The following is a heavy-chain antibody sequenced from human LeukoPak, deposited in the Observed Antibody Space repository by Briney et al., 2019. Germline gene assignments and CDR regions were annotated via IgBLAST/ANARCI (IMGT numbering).Heavy chain of an antibody. Sequence: SETLSLTCTVSGGSISSTSYYWGWIRQPPGKGLEWIGSIYYSGSTYYNPSLKSRVTVSVDTSKNQFSLRLSSVTAADTAVYFCAREHRWLSQTSPGDSWGRGILVTVSS. V-gene: IGHV4-39*07. CDR3: AREHRWLSQTSPGDS. CDR1: GGSISSTSYY. J-gene: IGHJ4*02. CDR2: IYYSGST. D-gene: IGHD6-19*01.